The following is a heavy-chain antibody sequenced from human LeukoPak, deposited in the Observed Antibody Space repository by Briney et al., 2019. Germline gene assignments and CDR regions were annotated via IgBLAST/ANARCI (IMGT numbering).Heavy chain of an antibody. D-gene: IGHD6-13*01. V-gene: IGHV4-39*07. Sequence: SETLSLTCTVSGGSISSSSYYWGWIRQPPGKGLEWIGSMYHSGSTFHNPSLKSRVTISVDTSKNQVSLQLSSVTAADTAVYYCARSDSSSWLFDYWGQGTLVTVSS. CDR1: GGSISSSSYY. J-gene: IGHJ4*02. CDR3: ARSDSSSWLFDY. CDR2: MYHSGST.